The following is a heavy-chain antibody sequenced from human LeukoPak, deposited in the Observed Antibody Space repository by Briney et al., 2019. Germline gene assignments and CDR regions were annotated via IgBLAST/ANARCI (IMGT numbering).Heavy chain of an antibody. CDR2: MNPNSGHA. CDR3: ASASSRSGSPVVDP. D-gene: IGHD6-19*01. V-gene: IGHV1-8*01. Sequence: GASVKVSCKASGYTFSSYDINWVRQATGQGLEWMGWMNPNSGHAGYAQKFQGRVTMTTDTSINTAYLELSSLRSDDTAVYYCASASSRSGSPVVDPWGQGTLVTVPS. CDR1: GYTFSSYD. J-gene: IGHJ5*02.